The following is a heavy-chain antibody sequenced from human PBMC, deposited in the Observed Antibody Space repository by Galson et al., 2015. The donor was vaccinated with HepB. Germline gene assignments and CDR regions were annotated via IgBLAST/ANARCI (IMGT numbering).Heavy chain of an antibody. CDR3: ARGSLLWFGELIF. CDR1: GYSFTTYG. CDR2: ISAHNGNT. J-gene: IGHJ4*02. Sequence: SVKVSCKASGYSFTTYGISWVRQAPGQGLEWMGWISAHNGNTKYAQELQGRVSMTTDTSTSTAYMGLRSLRSDDTAVYFCARGSLLWFGELIFWAQGTLVTVSS. V-gene: IGHV1-18*01. D-gene: IGHD3-10*01.